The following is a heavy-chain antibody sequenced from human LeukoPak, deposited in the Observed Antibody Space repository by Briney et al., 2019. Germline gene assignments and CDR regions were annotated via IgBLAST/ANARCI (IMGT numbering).Heavy chain of an antibody. Sequence: ASVKVSCTTSGYTFIGYYMHWVRQAPGQGLEWMGWINPNSGGTNYAQKFQGRVTMTRDTSISTAYMELTRMRSDDTAGYYCARYSSGWYFDLWGRGTLVTVSS. D-gene: IGHD6-19*01. CDR3: ARYSSGWYFDL. CDR2: INPNSGGT. CDR1: GYTFIGYY. V-gene: IGHV1-2*02. J-gene: IGHJ2*01.